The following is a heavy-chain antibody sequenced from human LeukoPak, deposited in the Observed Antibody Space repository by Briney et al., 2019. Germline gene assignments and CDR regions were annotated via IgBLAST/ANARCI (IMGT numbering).Heavy chain of an antibody. CDR1: GGSISSYY. Sequence: SETLSLTCTVSGGSISSYYWSWIRQPPGKGLEWIGYIYTSGSTNYNPSPKSRVTISVDTSKNQFSLKLSSVTAADTAVYYCARHYGSGSSAFDYWGQGTLVTVSS. CDR2: IYTSGST. V-gene: IGHV4-4*09. D-gene: IGHD3-10*01. CDR3: ARHYGSGSSAFDY. J-gene: IGHJ4*02.